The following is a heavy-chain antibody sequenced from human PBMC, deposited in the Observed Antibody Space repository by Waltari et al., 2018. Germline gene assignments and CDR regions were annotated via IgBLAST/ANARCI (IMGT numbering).Heavy chain of an antibody. V-gene: IGHV4-39*02. CDR2: ISYSGAT. CDR3: ATYIGASLGTAAFDV. D-gene: IGHD5-12*01. Sequence: QLPLQESGPGLVQPSEILSRTCSVSDGSLTSSTHYWVWIRQPPGQGLVWIGTISYSGATYSSPSLKSRVTLSRDTSKNDFSLRLGSVTAADTAVYYCATYIGASLGTAAFDVWGQGTMVTVSS. CDR1: DGSLTSSTHY. J-gene: IGHJ3*01.